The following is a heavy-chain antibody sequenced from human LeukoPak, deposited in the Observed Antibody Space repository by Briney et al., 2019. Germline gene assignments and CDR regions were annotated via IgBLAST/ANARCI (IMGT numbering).Heavy chain of an antibody. J-gene: IGHJ4*02. CDR1: GFTFSSYW. D-gene: IGHD6-19*01. CDR3: ARVYSSGWYKINYFDY. V-gene: IGHV3-7*01. Sequence: GGSLRLSCAASGFTFSSYWMSWVRQAPGKGLEWVANIKQDGSEKYYVDPVKGRFTISRDNAKNSLYLQMNSLRAEDTAVYYCARVYSSGWYKINYFDYWGQGTLVTVSS. CDR2: IKQDGSEK.